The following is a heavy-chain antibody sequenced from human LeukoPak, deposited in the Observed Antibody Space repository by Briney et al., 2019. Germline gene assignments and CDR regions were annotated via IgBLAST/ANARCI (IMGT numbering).Heavy chain of an antibody. Sequence: NPGGSLRLSCAASGFTFSSYGMHWVRQAPGKGLEWVAVIWYDGSNKYYADSVKGRFTISRDNSKNTLYLQMNSLRAEDTAVYYCARDHCSSTSCYPDYWGQGTLVTVSS. D-gene: IGHD2-2*01. CDR3: ARDHCSSTSCYPDY. J-gene: IGHJ4*02. CDR2: IWYDGSNK. CDR1: GFTFSSYG. V-gene: IGHV3-33*01.